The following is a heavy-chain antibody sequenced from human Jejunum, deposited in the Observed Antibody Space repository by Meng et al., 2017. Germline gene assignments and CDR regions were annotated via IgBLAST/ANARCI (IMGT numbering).Heavy chain of an antibody. CDR2: MHQSGSS. V-gene: IGHV4-4*02. D-gene: IGHD1-7*01. Sequence: QVQRQESGPGLVRPSGALSLNCAVSGGFSSIYWWSWLRQPPGKGLEWIGEMHQSGSSNYNPSLKSRLTMSVDESKNHFSLKLNSVTAADTAVYYCARGWKYAWFNWGQGTLVTVSS. J-gene: IGHJ4*02. CDR1: GGFSSIYW. CDR3: ARGWKYAWFN.